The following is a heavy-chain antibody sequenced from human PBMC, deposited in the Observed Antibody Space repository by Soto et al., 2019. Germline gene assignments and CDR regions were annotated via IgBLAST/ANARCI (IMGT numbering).Heavy chain of an antibody. Sequence: GSLRLSCAASGFTFDDYTMHWARQAPGKGLEWVSLISWDGGSTYYADSVKGRFTISRDNSKNSLYLQMNSLRTEDTALYYCAKDIGVRITIFGVVTPYGMDVWGQGT. CDR1: GFTFDDYT. V-gene: IGHV3-43*01. CDR3: AKDIGVRITIFGVVTPYGMDV. D-gene: IGHD3-3*01. CDR2: ISWDGGST. J-gene: IGHJ6*02.